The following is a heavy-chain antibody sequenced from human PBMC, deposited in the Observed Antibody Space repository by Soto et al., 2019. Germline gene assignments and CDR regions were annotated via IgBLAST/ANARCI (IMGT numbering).Heavy chain of an antibody. D-gene: IGHD3-16*01. J-gene: IGHJ4*02. Sequence: GGSLRLSCAASGFKFSNFAMSWVRQAPGKGLEWVSLISATGGGTYYADSVKGRFTISRDNSHNTLYLQVHSLTAEDTAVYYCAKDRRAGGNSAFYFDFWGQGAQVTVSS. V-gene: IGHV3-23*01. CDR2: ISATGGGT. CDR1: GFKFSNFA. CDR3: AKDRRAGGNSAFYFDF.